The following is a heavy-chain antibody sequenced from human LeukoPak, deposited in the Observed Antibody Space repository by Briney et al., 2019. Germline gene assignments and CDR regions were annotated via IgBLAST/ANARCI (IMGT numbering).Heavy chain of an antibody. CDR3: ARDRDVLTY. CDR1: AFTFSNYW. V-gene: IGHV3-7*01. J-gene: IGHJ4*02. CDR2: IKQDGSEK. Sequence: QPGGSLRLSCVASAFTFSNYWMTWVRQAPGKGLEWVANIKQDGSEKYYVDSVKGRFTISRDNAKNSLYPLMNSLRAEDTAVYYCARDRDVLTYWGQGTLVTVSS. D-gene: IGHD3-9*01.